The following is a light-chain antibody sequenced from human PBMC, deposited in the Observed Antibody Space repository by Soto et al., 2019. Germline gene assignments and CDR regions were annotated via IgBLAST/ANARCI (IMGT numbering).Light chain of an antibody. Sequence: QSALTQPASVSGSPGQSITISCTGTSSDVGNYIFVSWYRQHPGKAPKLMIYDINNRPSGVSNRFSGSKSGNTASLTISGLQAEDEAVYYFVSYTTSASYVFGTGTKLTVL. CDR1: SSDVGNYIF. CDR3: VSYTTSASYV. J-gene: IGLJ1*01. V-gene: IGLV2-14*01. CDR2: DIN.